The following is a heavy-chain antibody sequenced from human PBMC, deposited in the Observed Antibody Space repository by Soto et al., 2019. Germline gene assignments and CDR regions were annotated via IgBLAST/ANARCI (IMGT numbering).Heavy chain of an antibody. CDR2: INHSGST. CDR1: GGSFSGYY. CDR3: ARSGPYCSSTNCYWEN. Sequence: PSETLSLTCAVYGGSFSGYYWSWIRQPPGKGLEWIGEINHSGSTNYNPSLKSRVTISVDTSKNQFSLKLSSVTAADTAVYYCARSGPYCSSTNCYWENWGQGTLVTVSS. J-gene: IGHJ4*02. D-gene: IGHD2-2*01. V-gene: IGHV4-34*01.